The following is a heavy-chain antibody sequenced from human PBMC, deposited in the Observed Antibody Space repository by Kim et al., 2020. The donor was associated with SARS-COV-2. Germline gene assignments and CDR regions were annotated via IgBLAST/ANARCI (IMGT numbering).Heavy chain of an antibody. D-gene: IGHD1-1*01. J-gene: IGHJ5*02. CDR2: ISSSSSYI. Sequence: GGSLRLSCAASGFNFSSYSMNWVRQAPGKGLEWVSSISSSSSYIYYADSVKGRFTISRDNAKNSLYLQMNSLRAEDTAVYYCARGGGNGGFDPWGQGTLVTVSS. CDR1: GFNFSSYS. V-gene: IGHV3-21*01. CDR3: ARGGGNGGFDP.